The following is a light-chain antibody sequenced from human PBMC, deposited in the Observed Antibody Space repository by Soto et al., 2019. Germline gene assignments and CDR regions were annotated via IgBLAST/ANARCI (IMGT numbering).Light chain of an antibody. Sequence: VLTQSPDSLHISLVERATINCKSSQSVLYSSNNKNYLAWYQQKPGQPPKALIYWASTRESGVPDRFSGSGSGTDFTLTISSLQAEDVAVYYCQQYYTTPWTFGQGTKVDIK. CDR1: QSVLYSSNNKNY. J-gene: IGKJ1*01. V-gene: IGKV4-1*01. CDR2: WAS. CDR3: QQYYTTPWT.